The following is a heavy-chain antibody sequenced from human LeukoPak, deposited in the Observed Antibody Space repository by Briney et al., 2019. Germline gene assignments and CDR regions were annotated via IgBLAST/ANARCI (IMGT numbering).Heavy chain of an antibody. V-gene: IGHV4-34*01. J-gene: IGHJ5*02. CDR2: INHSGST. CDR1: GGSFSGYY. Sequence: SETLSLTCAVYGGSFSGYYWSWIRQPPGKGLEWIGEINHSGSTNYNPSLKSRVAISVDTSKNQFSLKLSSVTAADTAVYYCARHRLRGSGSYFGFDPWGQGTLVTVSS. CDR3: ARHRLRGSGSYFGFDP. D-gene: IGHD3-10*01.